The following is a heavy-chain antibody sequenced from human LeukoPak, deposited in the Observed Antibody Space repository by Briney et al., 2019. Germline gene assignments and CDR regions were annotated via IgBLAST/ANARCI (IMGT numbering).Heavy chain of an antibody. CDR1: GGTFSSYA. CDR2: INAGNGNT. CDR3: ASLPTYYYDSPGY. D-gene: IGHD3-22*01. Sequence: ASVKVSCKASGGTFSSYAISWVRQAPGQRLEWMGWINAGNGNTKYSQKFQGRVTITRDTSASTAYMELSSLRSEGTAVYYCASLPTYYYDSPGYWGQGTLVTVSS. V-gene: IGHV1-3*01. J-gene: IGHJ4*02.